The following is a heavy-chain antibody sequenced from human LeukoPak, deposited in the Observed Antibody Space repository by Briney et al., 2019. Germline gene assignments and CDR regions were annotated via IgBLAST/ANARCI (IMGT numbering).Heavy chain of an antibody. Sequence: GGSLRLSCAASGFTFSNAWMSWVRQAPGKGLEWVGRIRSKTGGGTTDYAAPVKGRFTISTDDSKNTLYLQMNSLKTEDTAVYYCTTSDLGYCSGGSCYSGDYWGQGTLVTVSS. J-gene: IGHJ4*02. D-gene: IGHD2-15*01. CDR1: GFTFSNAW. V-gene: IGHV3-15*01. CDR2: IRSKTGGGTT. CDR3: TTSDLGYCSGGSCYSGDY.